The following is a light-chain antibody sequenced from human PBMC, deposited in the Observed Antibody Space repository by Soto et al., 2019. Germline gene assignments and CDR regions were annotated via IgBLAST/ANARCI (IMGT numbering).Light chain of an antibody. V-gene: IGLV2-14*01. CDR2: DVS. Sequence: QSALTQPASVSGSPGQSITISCTGTISDVGDYNYVSWYQQHPDKAPKLMIYDVSNRPSGVSNRFSGSKSGNTASLTISGLHPGDEADYYCSSYRSSSPLVVFGGGTKLTVL. J-gene: IGLJ2*01. CDR1: ISDVGDYNY. CDR3: SSYRSSSPLVV.